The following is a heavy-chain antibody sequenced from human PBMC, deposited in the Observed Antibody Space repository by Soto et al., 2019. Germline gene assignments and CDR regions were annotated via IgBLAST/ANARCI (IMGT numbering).Heavy chain of an antibody. CDR1: GGSISSSNW. D-gene: IGHD3-10*01. Sequence: LRKTLSLTCAVSGGSISSSNWWSWVRRPPGKGLEWIGEIYHSGSTNYNPSLKSRVTISVDKSKNQFSLKLSSVTAADTAVYYCAREFNYYGSGSYGDYWGQGTLVTVSS. V-gene: IGHV4-4*03. CDR2: IYHSGST. CDR3: AREFNYYGSGSYGDY. J-gene: IGHJ4*02.